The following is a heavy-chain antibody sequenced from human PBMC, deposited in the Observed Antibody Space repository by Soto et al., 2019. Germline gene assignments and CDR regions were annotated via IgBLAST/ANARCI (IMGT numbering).Heavy chain of an antibody. CDR1: GFSVSTSY. CDR2: IDSGGST. V-gene: IGHV3-66*01. Sequence: VQLVESGGGLVQPGGSLRLFCSASGFSVSTSYMIWVRHAPGKGLEWVSVIDSGGSTDYADSVKGRFSISTDNSKNTLYLQMNSLRAEDTAVYYCATILTTMTPEDHYYYGLDVWGQGTTVTVPS. CDR3: ATILTTMTPEDHYYYGLDV. J-gene: IGHJ6*02. D-gene: IGHD4-17*01.